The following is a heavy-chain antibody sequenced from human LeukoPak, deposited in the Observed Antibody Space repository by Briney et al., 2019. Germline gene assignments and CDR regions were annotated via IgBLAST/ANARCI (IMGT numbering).Heavy chain of an antibody. CDR1: GASVSSIGYS. CDR3: ARDGHYSSSPKGY. D-gene: IGHD6-13*01. Sequence: PSETLSLTCGVSGASVSSIGYSWSWIRQPPGRGLEWIGYIYYSGSTNYNPSLKSRVTISVDTSKNQFSLKLSSVTAADTAVYYCARDGHYSSSPKGYWGQGTLVTVSS. CDR2: IYYSGST. J-gene: IGHJ4*02. V-gene: IGHV4-61*08.